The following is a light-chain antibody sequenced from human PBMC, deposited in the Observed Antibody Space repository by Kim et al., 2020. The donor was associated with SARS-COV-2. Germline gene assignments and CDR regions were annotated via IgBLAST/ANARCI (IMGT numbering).Light chain of an antibody. CDR1: QSVSSY. J-gene: IGKJ5*01. V-gene: IGKV3-11*01. CDR3: QQRSNWPPVIT. Sequence: PGERATLSCRASQSVSSYLAWYQQKPGQAPRLLIYDASNRATGIPARFSGSGSGTDFTLTITSLEPEDFAVYYCQQRSNWPPVITFGQGTRLEIK. CDR2: DAS.